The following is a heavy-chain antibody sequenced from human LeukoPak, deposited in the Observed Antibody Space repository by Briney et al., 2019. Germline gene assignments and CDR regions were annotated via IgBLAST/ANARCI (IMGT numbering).Heavy chain of an antibody. J-gene: IGHJ4*02. CDR3: ARAEGELFAFDY. V-gene: IGHV4-59*01. CDR2: IYYSGST. D-gene: IGHD3-10*01. CDR1: GCSISSYY. Sequence: SETLSLTCTVSGCSISSYYWSWIRQPPGKGLEWVAYIYYSGSTNYNPSLKSRVTISVDTSKNQFSLKLSSVTAADTAVYYCARAEGELFAFDYWGQGTLVTVSS.